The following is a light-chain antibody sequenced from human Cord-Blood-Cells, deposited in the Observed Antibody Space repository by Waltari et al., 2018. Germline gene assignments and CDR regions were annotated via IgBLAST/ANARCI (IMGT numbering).Light chain of an antibody. CDR2: WAS. CDR3: QQYYSAPPT. CDR1: QSVLYSSNNKNY. J-gene: IGKJ1*01. V-gene: IGKV4-1*01. Sequence: DIVMTQYPDSLAVSLGERATINCKSSQSVLYSSNNKNYLAWYQQKPGQPPKLLIYWASTWESGVPARFSGSGSGTDFTLTISSLQAEDVAVYYCQQYYSAPPTFGHGTKVDIK.